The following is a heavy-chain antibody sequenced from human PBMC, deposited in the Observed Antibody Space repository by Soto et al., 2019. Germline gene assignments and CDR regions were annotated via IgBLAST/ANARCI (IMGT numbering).Heavy chain of an antibody. CDR1: GFTLSSYA. CDR2: ISCSGGST. CDR3: AKARYSSGWYKDAFDI. Sequence: PGGSLRLSCAASGFTLSSYAMSWVRQAPGKGLEWVSAISCSGGSTYYADSVKGRFTISRDNSKNTLYLQMNSLRAEDTAVYYCAKARYSSGWYKDAFDIWGQGTKVTVSS. V-gene: IGHV3-23*01. D-gene: IGHD6-19*01. J-gene: IGHJ3*02.